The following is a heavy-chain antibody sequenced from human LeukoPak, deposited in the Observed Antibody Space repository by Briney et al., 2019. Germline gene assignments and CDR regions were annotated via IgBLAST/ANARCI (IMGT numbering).Heavy chain of an antibody. CDR2: INHSGSA. V-gene: IGHV4-34*01. J-gene: IGHJ3*02. Sequence: SETLSLTCAVYGGSFSGYYWSWIRQPPGKGLEWIGEINHSGSANYNPSLKSRVTISVDTSKNQFSLKLSSVTAADTAVYYCARAAAQDAFDIWGQGTMVTVSS. CDR1: GGSFSGYY. CDR3: ARAAAQDAFDI.